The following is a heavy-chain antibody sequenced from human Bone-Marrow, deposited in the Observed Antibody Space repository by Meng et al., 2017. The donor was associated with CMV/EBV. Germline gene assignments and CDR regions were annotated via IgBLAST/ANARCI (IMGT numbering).Heavy chain of an antibody. D-gene: IGHD3-3*01. V-gene: IGHV3-48*03. CDR3: AKDASFWSGFNWFDP. CDR2: ISSSGSTI. CDR1: GFTFSSYE. Sequence: GESLKISCAASGFTFSSYEMNWVRQAPGKGLEWVSYISSSGSTIYYADAVKVRFTISRDNAKNSLYLQMNSLRAEDTAVSYCAKDASFWSGFNWFDPWGQGTLVTVYS. J-gene: IGHJ5*02.